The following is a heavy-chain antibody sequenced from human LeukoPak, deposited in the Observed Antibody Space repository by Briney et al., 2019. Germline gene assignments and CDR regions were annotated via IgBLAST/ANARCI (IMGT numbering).Heavy chain of an antibody. D-gene: IGHD3-10*01. CDR2: VNWNGRST. Sequence: GGSLRLSCAASGFTFDDYGMGWVRQAPGKGLEWVSGVNWNGRSTGYADSVKGRFTISRDNAKNSLYLQMNSLRAEDTALYYCARGHGSGSYEAIDYWGQGTLVTVSS. J-gene: IGHJ4*02. CDR3: ARGHGSGSYEAIDY. CDR1: GFTFDDYG. V-gene: IGHV3-20*04.